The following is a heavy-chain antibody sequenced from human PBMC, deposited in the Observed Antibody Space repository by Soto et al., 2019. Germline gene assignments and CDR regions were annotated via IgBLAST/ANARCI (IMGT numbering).Heavy chain of an antibody. CDR2: IYLTRST. V-gene: IGHV4-31*03. CDR3: ARFDYGDFRNGFDR. D-gene: IGHD4-17*01. Sequence: TLSLTRHVSGGYISSGGYSWSWIRQYPGKGLEWIGDIYLTRSTYYSPSLKSRVTISVDTSNNQFSLKLSSVTAADTAVYYCARFDYGDFRNGFDRWREGTLVT. CDR1: GGYISSGGYS. J-gene: IGHJ5*02.